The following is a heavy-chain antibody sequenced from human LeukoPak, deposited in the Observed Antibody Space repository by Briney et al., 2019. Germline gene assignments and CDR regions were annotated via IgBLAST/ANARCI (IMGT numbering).Heavy chain of an antibody. CDR3: ARDSRGYSNGLVDY. V-gene: IGHV3-21*01. D-gene: IGHD5-18*01. CDR2: ISNSGSYV. Sequence: GGSLRLSCAASGFTFSSYSMNWVRQAPGKGLEWVSSISNSGSYVYYADSVRGRFTISRDNAKNSLYLQMNSLRAEDTAVYYCARDSRGYSNGLVDYWGQGTLVTVSS. CDR1: GFTFSSYS. J-gene: IGHJ4*02.